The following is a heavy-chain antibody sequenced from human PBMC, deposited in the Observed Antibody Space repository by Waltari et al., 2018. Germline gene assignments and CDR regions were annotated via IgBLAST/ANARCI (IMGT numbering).Heavy chain of an antibody. Sequence: QVQLVQSGAEVKKPGASVKVSCKASGYTFTGYYMHWVRQAPGQGLEWMGRINPNSGGTNYAQKFQGRVTITADESTSTAYMELSSLRSEDTAVYYCARPFIAARRHDAFDIWGQGTMVTVSS. CDR3: ARPFIAARRHDAFDI. V-gene: IGHV1-2*06. CDR2: INPNSGGT. D-gene: IGHD6-6*01. J-gene: IGHJ3*02. CDR1: GYTFTGYY.